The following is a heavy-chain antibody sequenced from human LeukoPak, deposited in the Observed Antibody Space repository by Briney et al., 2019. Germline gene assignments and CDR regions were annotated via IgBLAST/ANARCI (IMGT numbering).Heavy chain of an antibody. V-gene: IGHV3-21*04. CDR2: ISSSSSYI. CDR1: GFIFSSYS. Sequence: PGGSLRLSCAASGFIFSSYSMNWVRQAPGKGLEWVSSISSSSSYIYYADSVKSRFTVSRDNAKNSLFLQMNSLRAEDTAVYYCARVRRQWLVIDYWGQGTLVTVSS. J-gene: IGHJ4*02. CDR3: ARVRRQWLVIDY. D-gene: IGHD6-19*01.